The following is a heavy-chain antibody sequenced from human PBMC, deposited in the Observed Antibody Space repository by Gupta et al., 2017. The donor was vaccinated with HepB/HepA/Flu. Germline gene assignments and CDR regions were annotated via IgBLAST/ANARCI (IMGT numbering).Heavy chain of an antibody. D-gene: IGHD1-26*01. CDR1: GGSFSGYY. J-gene: IGHJ5*02. CDR2: INHSGST. CDR3: ARGWEGRNWFDP. V-gene: IGHV4-34*01. Sequence: QVQLQQWGAGLLKPSETLSLTCAVYGGSFSGYYWSWIRQPPGKGLEWIGEINHSGSTNYNPSLKSRVTISVDTSKNQFSLKLSSVTAADTAVYYCARGWEGRNWFDPWGQGTLVTVSS.